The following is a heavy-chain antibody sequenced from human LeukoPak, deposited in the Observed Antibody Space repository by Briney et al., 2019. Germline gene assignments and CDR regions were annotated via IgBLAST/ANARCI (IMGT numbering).Heavy chain of an antibody. V-gene: IGHV3-74*01. CDR3: VRGLGDV. J-gene: IGHJ6*04. D-gene: IGHD4-11*01. Sequence: GGSLRLSCSVCGFIFRNFWMHWVRQAPGKGPEWVSRINNDGNLVTYADSVKGRFTISRDSARDTVFLQMNSLRVEDTAVYYCVRGLGDVWGKGTLVTVSS. CDR1: GFIFRNFW. CDR2: INNDGNLV.